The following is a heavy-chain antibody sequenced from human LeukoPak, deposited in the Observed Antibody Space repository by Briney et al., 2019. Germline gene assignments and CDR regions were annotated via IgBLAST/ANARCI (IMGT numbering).Heavy chain of an antibody. CDR2: IWYDESNK. J-gene: IGHJ4*02. CDR3: ARDERHYFDY. Sequence: GGSLRLSCAASGFTFSNYGMHWVRQAPGEGLEWVAVIWYDESNKYYADSVKGRFTISRDNSKNTLYLQMNSLRAEDTAVYYCARDERHYFDYWGQGTLVTVSS. CDR1: GFTFSNYG. V-gene: IGHV3-33*01.